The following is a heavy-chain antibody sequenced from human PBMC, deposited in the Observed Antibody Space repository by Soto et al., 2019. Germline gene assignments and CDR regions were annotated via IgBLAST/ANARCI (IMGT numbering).Heavy chain of an antibody. Sequence: ASVKVSCKASGYTFTSYGISWVRQAPGQGLEWMGWISAYNGNTNYAQKLQGRVTMTTDTSTSTAYMELRSLRSDDTAVYYCAREGPRYDFWSGYREDFDYWGQGNLVTVSS. CDR2: ISAYNGNT. CDR1: GYTFTSYG. CDR3: AREGPRYDFWSGYREDFDY. J-gene: IGHJ4*02. D-gene: IGHD3-3*01. V-gene: IGHV1-18*01.